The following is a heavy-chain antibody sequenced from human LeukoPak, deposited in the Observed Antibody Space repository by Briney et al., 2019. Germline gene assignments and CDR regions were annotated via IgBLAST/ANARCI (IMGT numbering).Heavy chain of an antibody. CDR1: GFTVSSNY. J-gene: IGHJ3*02. D-gene: IGHD4/OR15-4a*01. V-gene: IGHV3-53*01. CDR2: IYSGGST. Sequence: PGGSLRLSCAASGFTVSSNYMTWVRQAPGKGLEWVSVIYSGGSTYYADSVKGRFTISRENYKNIMYLQMNSLRVEDTAVYYCARESDYGVWAAPGAFDIWGQGTMVTVSS. CDR3: ARESDYGVWAAPGAFDI.